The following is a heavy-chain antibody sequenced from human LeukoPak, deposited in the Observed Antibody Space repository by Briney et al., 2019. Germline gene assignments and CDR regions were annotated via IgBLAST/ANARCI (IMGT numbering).Heavy chain of an antibody. Sequence: SGTLSLTCAVSGGSISSSNWWSWVRQPPGKGLEWIGEIYHSGSTHYNPSLKSRVTISVDKSKNQFSLKLSSVTAADTAVYYCASLYCSSTSCYFYYWGRGTLVTVSS. CDR2: IYHSGST. D-gene: IGHD2-2*01. J-gene: IGHJ4*02. CDR3: ASLYCSSTSCYFYY. CDR1: GGSISSSNW. V-gene: IGHV4-4*02.